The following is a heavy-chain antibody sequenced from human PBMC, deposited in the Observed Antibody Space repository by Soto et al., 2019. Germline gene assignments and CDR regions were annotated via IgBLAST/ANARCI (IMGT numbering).Heavy chain of an antibody. J-gene: IGHJ6*02. CDR2: IVVGSGNT. CDR3: AAASGYDFWSGYYGASHYYYYGMDV. V-gene: IGHV1-58*01. D-gene: IGHD3-3*01. CDR1: GFTFTSSA. Sequence: ASVKVSCKASGFTFTSSAVQWVLQARGQRLEWIGWIVVGSGNTNYAQKFQERVTITRDMSTSTAYMELSSLRSEDTAVYYCAAASGYDFWSGYYGASHYYYYGMDVWGQGTTVTVS.